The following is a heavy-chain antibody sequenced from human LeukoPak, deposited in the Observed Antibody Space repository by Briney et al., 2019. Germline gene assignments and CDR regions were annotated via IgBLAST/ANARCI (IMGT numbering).Heavy chain of an antibody. Sequence: PGGSLRLSCAASGFSFSSHAIHWVRQAPGKGLEWVTVISYDGSNKYYADSVKGRFTISRDNSKNTLYLQMNSLRAEDTAVYYCARDAYDSSGYLFDYWGQGTLVTASP. J-gene: IGHJ4*02. CDR2: ISYDGSNK. CDR3: ARDAYDSSGYLFDY. D-gene: IGHD3-22*01. V-gene: IGHV3-30-3*01. CDR1: GFSFSSHA.